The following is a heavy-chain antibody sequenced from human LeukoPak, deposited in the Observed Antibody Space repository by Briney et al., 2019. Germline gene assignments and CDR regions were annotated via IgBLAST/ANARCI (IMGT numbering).Heavy chain of an antibody. CDR2: TSPYEDYP. CDR3: AKVDPPIIEGGRGEAFDV. V-gene: IGHV1-18*01. D-gene: IGHD1-26*01. J-gene: IGHJ3*01. Sequence: ASVKVSRKPSVYSFTNFGITWVRQAPGQGRQWMGWTSPYEDYPTYAQKFQGRVTMTTETSTNTAYMELRSLTSDDTVVYYCAKVDPPIIEGGRGEAFDVWGQGTLVTVSS. CDR1: VYSFTNFG.